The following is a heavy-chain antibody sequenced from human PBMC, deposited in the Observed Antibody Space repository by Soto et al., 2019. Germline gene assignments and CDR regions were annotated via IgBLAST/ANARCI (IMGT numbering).Heavy chain of an antibody. Sequence: EVQLVESGGGLEQPGRSLRLSCAASGFSFDDFAMHWVRQAPGKGLEWVSGLSWNGGYIAYADSVKGRFSIYRDNAKNSLYLNMSSLRVEDTALYYCVKDRDYFDSSGYFDYWGQGTLVTVSS. J-gene: IGHJ4*02. CDR1: GFSFDDFA. V-gene: IGHV3-9*01. D-gene: IGHD3-22*01. CDR2: LSWNGGYI. CDR3: VKDRDYFDSSGYFDY.